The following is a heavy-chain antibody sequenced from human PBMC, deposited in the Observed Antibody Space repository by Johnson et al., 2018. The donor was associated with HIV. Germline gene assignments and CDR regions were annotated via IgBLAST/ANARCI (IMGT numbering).Heavy chain of an antibody. D-gene: IGHD4-17*01. CDR1: GFTFDDYG. V-gene: IGHV3-7*01. CDR3: ARGYGDYTREYDAFDI. CDR2: IKQDGSEK. J-gene: IGHJ3*02. Sequence: EKLVESGGGVVRPGGSLRLSCAASGFTFDDYGMTWVRQAPGKGLEWVANIKQDGSEKYYVDSVKGRFTISRDNSKSTLYLQLNSLRAEDTAVYFCARGYGDYTREYDAFDIWGQGTMVTVSS.